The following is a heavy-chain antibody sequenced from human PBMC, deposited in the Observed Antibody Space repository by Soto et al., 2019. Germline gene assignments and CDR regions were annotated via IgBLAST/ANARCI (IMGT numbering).Heavy chain of an antibody. CDR2: IYYSGST. CDR3: ARRGSSSGYGY. Sequence: QLQLQESGPGLVKPSETLSLTCTVSGGSISSSSYYWGWIRQPPGKGLEWIGSIYYSGSTYYNPSLKSRVTISVDTSKNQFSLKLSSVTVADTAVYYCARRGSSSGYGYWGQGTLVTVSS. V-gene: IGHV4-39*01. CDR1: GGSISSSSYY. J-gene: IGHJ4*02. D-gene: IGHD6-13*01.